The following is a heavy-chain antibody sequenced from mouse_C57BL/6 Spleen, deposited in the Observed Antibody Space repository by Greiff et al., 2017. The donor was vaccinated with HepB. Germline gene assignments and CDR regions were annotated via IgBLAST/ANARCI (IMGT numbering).Heavy chain of an antibody. CDR3: ARHEGIDYGNYVPYAMDY. CDR2: FYPGSGSI. J-gene: IGHJ4*01. V-gene: IGHV1-62-2*01. Sequence: VQLQQSGAELVKPGASVKLSCKASGYTFTEYTIHWVKQRSGQGLEWIGWFYPGSGSIKYNEKFKDKATLTADKSSSTVYMELSRVTSEDSAVYFCARHEGIDYGNYVPYAMDYWGQGTSGTVSS. CDR1: GYTFTEYT. D-gene: IGHD2-1*01.